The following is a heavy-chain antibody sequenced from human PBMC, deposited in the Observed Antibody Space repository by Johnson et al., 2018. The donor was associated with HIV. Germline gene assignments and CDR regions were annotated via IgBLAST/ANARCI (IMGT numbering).Heavy chain of an antibody. V-gene: IGHV3-23*04. J-gene: IGHJ3*01. CDR3: AKGMGLSIGELSDAFHF. CDR1: GFTFSSYA. D-gene: IGHD3-10*01. Sequence: VQLVESGGGVVQPGRSLRLSCAASGFTFSSYAMSWVRQAPGKGLEWVSAISGSGGSTYYADSVKGRFTISRDNSKTTLYLQMNSLRDEDTAVYYCAKGMGLSIGELSDAFHFWGLGTVVTVSS. CDR2: ISGSGGST.